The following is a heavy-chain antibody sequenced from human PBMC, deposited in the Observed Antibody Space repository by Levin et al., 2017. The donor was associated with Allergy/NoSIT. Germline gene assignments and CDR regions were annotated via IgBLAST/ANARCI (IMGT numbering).Heavy chain of an antibody. CDR2: ISSTGSTI. V-gene: IGHV3-48*03. D-gene: IGHD3-3*01. CDR1: GFTFSSYE. CDR3: ARQLGNFWSGYSYFDY. J-gene: IGHJ4*03. Sequence: GGSLRLSCAASGFTFSSYEMNWVRRAPGKGLEWVSYISSTGSTIYSADSVKGRFTISRDNAKNSLSLHMNSLRAEDTAVYYCARQLGNFWSGYSYFDYWGQGTLVTVSS.